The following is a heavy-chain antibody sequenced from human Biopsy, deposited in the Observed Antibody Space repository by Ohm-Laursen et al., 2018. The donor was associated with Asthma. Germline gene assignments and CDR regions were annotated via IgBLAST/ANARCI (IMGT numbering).Heavy chain of an antibody. CDR3: ARMITIFGVVSRGMDV. Sequence: GSLRLSCAASGFSFSDYYMTWMRQAPGKGLEWVSYISSSSSTIYYADSVKGRFTISRDNAKNSLYLQMNSLRDEDTAVYYCARMITIFGVVSRGMDVWGQGTTVTVSS. V-gene: IGHV3-11*04. CDR1: GFSFSDYY. J-gene: IGHJ6*02. CDR2: ISSSSSTI. D-gene: IGHD3-3*01.